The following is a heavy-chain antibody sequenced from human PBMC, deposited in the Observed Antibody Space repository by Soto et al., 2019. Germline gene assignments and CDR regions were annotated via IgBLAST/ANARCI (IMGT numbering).Heavy chain of an antibody. J-gene: IGHJ6*03. V-gene: IGHV3-15*01. CDR3: TTRGVLEAVTTGRINYSMDV. CDR1: GFTFSNAW. CDR2: IKSKTDGGTT. D-gene: IGHD4-4*01. Sequence: EVQLVESGGGLVKPGGSLRLSCAASGFTFSNAWMSWVRQAPGKGLEWVGRIKSKTDGGTTNYAAPVKGRLTISRDDSKNTLYLQMNSLKTEDTAVYYCTTRGVLEAVTTGRINYSMDVWGKGTTVTVSS.